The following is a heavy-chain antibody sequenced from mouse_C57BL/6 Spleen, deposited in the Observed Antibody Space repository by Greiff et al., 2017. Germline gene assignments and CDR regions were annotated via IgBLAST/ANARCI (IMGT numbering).Heavy chain of an antibody. Sequence: EVKLMESGGGLVQPGGSLSLSCAASGFTFTDYYMSWVRQPPGKALEWLGFIRNKANGYTTEYSASVKVRFTISRDNSQSILYLQMNALRAEDSATYYCARSNWEVYYFDYWGQGTTLTVSS. J-gene: IGHJ2*01. CDR2: IRNKANGYTT. CDR1: GFTFTDYY. D-gene: IGHD4-1*01. V-gene: IGHV7-3*01. CDR3: ARSNWEVYYFDY.